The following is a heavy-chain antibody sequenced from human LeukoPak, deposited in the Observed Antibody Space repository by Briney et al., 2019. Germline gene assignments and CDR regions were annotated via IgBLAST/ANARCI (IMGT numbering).Heavy chain of an antibody. Sequence: GGSLRLSCAASGFTFSSYWMNWARQAPGKGLEWVASINHNGNVNYYVDSVKGRFTISRDNAKNSLYLQMNSLRAEDTAVYYCARGGVEEMATIHPWGQGTLVTVSS. D-gene: IGHD5-24*01. J-gene: IGHJ5*02. CDR2: INHNGNVN. V-gene: IGHV3-7*01. CDR3: ARGGVEEMATIHP. CDR1: GFTFSSYW.